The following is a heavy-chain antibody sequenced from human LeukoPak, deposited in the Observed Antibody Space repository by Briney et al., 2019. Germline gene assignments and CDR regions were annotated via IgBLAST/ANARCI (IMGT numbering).Heavy chain of an antibody. V-gene: IGHV4-30-2*06. J-gene: IGHJ6*03. CDR3: ARDAVGGDYYYYYYMDV. D-gene: IGHD3-10*01. CDR2: IWPSGST. Sequence: PSETLSLTCSVSGGSISSGPYFWSWIRQSPGQVLEWIGYIWPSGSTNYNPSLSGRVAMSVDTSKNQFSLKLSSVTAADTAVYYCARDAVGGDYYYYYYMDVWGKGTTVTVSS. CDR1: GGSISSGPYF.